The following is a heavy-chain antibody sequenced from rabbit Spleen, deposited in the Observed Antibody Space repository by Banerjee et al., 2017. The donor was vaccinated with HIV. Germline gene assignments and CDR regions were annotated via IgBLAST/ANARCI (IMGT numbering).Heavy chain of an antibody. D-gene: IGHD1-1*01. V-gene: IGHV1S45*01. CDR3: ARDTSSSFSSYGMDL. Sequence: QEHLEESGGRLVQPGGSLTLSCKASGFTINNYWMNWVRQAPGKGLEWIGIIDTGDGDTYFAHWAKGRFTISKASSTTVTLQMTSLTAADTATYFCARDTSSSFSSYGMDLWGPGTLVTVS. J-gene: IGHJ6*01. CDR1: GFTINNYW. CDR2: IDTGDGDT.